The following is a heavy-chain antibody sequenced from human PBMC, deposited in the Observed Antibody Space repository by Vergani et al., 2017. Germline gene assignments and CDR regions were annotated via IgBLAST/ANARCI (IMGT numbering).Heavy chain of an antibody. CDR2: VHPNSGGT. CDR3: ARHTPGGEWSGGY. D-gene: IGHD3-16*01. J-gene: IGHJ4*02. V-gene: IGHV1-2*02. CDR1: GFTFCGYY. Sequence: QVQLVQSGAEVKKPGASVKVSCKTSGFTFCGYYIPWVRQAPGQGLEWMGWVHPNSGGTNYAQQFQGRVTMTRDTSINTAYMERIRLKSDDTAMYYCARHTPGGEWSGGYWGQGSLVTVSA.